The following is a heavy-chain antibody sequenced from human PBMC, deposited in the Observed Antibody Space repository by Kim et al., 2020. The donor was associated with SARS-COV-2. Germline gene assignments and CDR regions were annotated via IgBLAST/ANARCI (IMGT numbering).Heavy chain of an antibody. CDR3: AARSTLYYYDSSGYPY. Sequence: SETLSLTCTVSGGSISSGGYYCSWIRQHPGKGLEWIGYIYYSGSTYYNPSLKSRVTISVDTSKNQFSLKLSSVTAADTAVYYCAARSTLYYYDSSGYPYWGQGTLVTVSS. CDR2: IYYSGST. D-gene: IGHD3-22*01. V-gene: IGHV4-31*03. CDR1: GGSISSGGYY. J-gene: IGHJ4*02.